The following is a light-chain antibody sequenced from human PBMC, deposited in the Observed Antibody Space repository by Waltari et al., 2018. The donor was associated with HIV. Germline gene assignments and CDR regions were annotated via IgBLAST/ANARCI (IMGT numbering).Light chain of an antibody. CDR2: WAS. CDR3: QQYYNIPPT. CDR1: QSVLFSSNNKNY. J-gene: IGKJ5*01. Sequence: DIVMTQSPDSLGVSLGERATINCKSSQSVLFSSNNKNYLSWYHQKPGQPPKLLIYWASTRESGVPDRFSGSGSGTEFTLTISSLQAEDVAVYYCQQYYNIPPTFGQGTRLEIK. V-gene: IGKV4-1*01.